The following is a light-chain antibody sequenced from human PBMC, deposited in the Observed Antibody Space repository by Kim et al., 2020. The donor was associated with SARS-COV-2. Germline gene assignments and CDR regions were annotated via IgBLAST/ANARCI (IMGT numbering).Light chain of an antibody. CDR1: SLRRAY. J-gene: IGLJ3*02. Sequence: SSELTQDPAVSVALGQTVRITCQGDSLRRAYANWFQQKPGQAPLLVIYSKTNRPSGIPDRISGSSSGDTISLIITGAQAEDEADYYCNARDSSNDHWVLG. CDR2: SKT. CDR3: NARDSSNDHWV. V-gene: IGLV3-19*01.